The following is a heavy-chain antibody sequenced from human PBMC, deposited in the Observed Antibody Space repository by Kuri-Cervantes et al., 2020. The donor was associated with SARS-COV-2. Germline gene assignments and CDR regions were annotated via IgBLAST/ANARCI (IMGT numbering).Heavy chain of an antibody. V-gene: IGHV3-53*01. CDR3: ARGHDRRVYFSTPAPYYLDF. Sequence: GESLKISCAASGFTVSSNYMSWVRQAPGKGLEWVSVIYSGGSTSYADSVKGRFTISRDNSRNTLYLQMNSLRAEGTAVYYCARGHDRRVYFSTPAPYYLDFWGQGILVTVSS. CDR1: GFTVSSNY. D-gene: IGHD3-22*01. J-gene: IGHJ4*02. CDR2: IYSGGST.